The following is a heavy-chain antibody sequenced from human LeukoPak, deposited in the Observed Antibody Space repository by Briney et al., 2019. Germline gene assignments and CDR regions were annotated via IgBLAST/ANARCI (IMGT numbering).Heavy chain of an antibody. Sequence: GGSLRLSCAASGFTFSSYSMNWVRQAPGKGLEWVSSISSSSSYIYYADSVKGRFTISRDNAKDSLYLQMNSLRAEDTAVYYCARHGGYSGYDFWYRGQGTLVTVSS. CDR1: GFTFSSYS. J-gene: IGHJ4*02. CDR3: ARHGGYSGYDFWY. V-gene: IGHV3-21*01. D-gene: IGHD5-12*01. CDR2: ISSSSSYI.